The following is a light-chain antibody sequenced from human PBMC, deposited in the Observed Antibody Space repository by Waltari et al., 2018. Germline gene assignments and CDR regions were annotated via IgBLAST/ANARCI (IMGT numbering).Light chain of an antibody. CDR2: EDD. Sequence: NFMLTQPHSVSESPGKTVTISYTRNSGSIASTYVQWFQQRPGRAPTTLIFEDDKRPSGVPDRFSGSIDSSSNSASLTISGLKNEDEADYYCQSYVSPGWVFGGGTKLTVL. J-gene: IGLJ3*02. CDR1: SGSIASTY. V-gene: IGLV6-57*03. CDR3: QSYVSPGWV.